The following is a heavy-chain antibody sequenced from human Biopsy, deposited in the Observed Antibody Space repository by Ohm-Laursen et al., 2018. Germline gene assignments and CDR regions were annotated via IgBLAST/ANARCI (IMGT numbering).Heavy chain of an antibody. J-gene: IGHJ5*01. V-gene: IGHV3-74*01. CDR2: IERDGTTT. CDR1: GFTFSNYY. D-gene: IGHD3-10*01. CDR3: ATELLPPGVGGPWLES. Sequence: SLRLSCAASGFTFSNYYMHWVRQAPRKGLLWVSRIERDGTTTDYAESVKGRFTISRDNAKNTLYLQMNSLRAADTAKYYCATELLPPGVGGPWLESWGQGISVTVSS.